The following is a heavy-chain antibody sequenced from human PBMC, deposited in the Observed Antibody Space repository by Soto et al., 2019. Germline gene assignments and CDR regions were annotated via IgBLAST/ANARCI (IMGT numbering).Heavy chain of an antibody. V-gene: IGHV3-9*01. J-gene: IGHJ4*02. CDR1: GFTFADYA. CDR3: AKEVVGATSFDY. Sequence: GGSLRLSCAASGFTFADYAMHWVRQAPGKGLEWVSGISWNSDSIDYADSVKGRFTISRDNAKNSLHLQMNSLRGEDTAFYYCAKEVVGATSFDYWGQGTLVTVSS. D-gene: IGHD1-26*01. CDR2: ISWNSDSI.